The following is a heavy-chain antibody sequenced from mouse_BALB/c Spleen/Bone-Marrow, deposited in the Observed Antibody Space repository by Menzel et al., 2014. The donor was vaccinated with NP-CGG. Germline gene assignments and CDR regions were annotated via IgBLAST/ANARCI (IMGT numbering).Heavy chain of an antibody. V-gene: IGHV14-1*02. CDR3: ARGREAMDY. Sequence: EVQLQESGAELVRPGALVKLSCKASGFNIKGYYMHWVKQRPEQGLEWIGWIDPENGNTIYDPKFQGKASITADTSSNTAYLQLSSLTSEDTAVYYCARGREAMDYWGQGTSVTVSS. J-gene: IGHJ4*01. CDR1: GFNIKGYY. CDR2: IDPENGNT.